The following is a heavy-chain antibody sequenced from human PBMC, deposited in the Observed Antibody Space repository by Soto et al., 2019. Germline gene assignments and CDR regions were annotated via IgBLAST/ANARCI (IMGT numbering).Heavy chain of an antibody. CDR3: VRERSGYSYADS. J-gene: IGHJ4*02. CDR2: ISGSGANT. V-gene: IGHV3-23*01. CDR1: GFTFSSYA. Sequence: EVQLLESGGGLVQPGGSLRLPCAASGFTFSSYAMSWVRQAPGKGLEWVSAISGSGANTYYADSVKARFTISRDNSKNTLYLQMNSLRAEDSAMYYCVRERSGYSYADSWGQGTLVTVSS. D-gene: IGHD5-18*01.